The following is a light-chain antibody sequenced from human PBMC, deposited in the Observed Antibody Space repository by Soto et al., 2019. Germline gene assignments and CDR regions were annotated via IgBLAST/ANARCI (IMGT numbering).Light chain of an antibody. Sequence: DSLMTPSPDCLPVSLGERATINCESSQSVLFNSNNKNYLAWYQQKPGQAPKLLIYWASARESGVPDRFSGSGSETDFNFTITSLQAEDVAVYYCQQYYTIPITFGGGTKVDIK. J-gene: IGKJ4*01. CDR2: WAS. CDR1: QSVLFNSNNKNY. V-gene: IGKV4-1*01. CDR3: QQYYTIPIT.